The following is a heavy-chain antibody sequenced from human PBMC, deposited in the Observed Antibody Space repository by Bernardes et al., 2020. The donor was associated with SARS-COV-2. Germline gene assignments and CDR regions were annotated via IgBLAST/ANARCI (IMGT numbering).Heavy chain of an antibody. V-gene: IGHV4-39*01. Sequence: SETLSLTCTVSGGSISSNSYFWGWIRQPPGKGLEWIGSVYYSVSTYYNPSLKSRVTISVDTSKNQFSLKLSSVTAADTAVYYCARLPATYSGYDYGHYYYGMDVWGQGTTVTVSS. CDR2: VYYSVST. J-gene: IGHJ6*02. CDR1: GGSISSNSYF. CDR3: ARLPATYSGYDYGHYYYGMDV. D-gene: IGHD5-12*01.